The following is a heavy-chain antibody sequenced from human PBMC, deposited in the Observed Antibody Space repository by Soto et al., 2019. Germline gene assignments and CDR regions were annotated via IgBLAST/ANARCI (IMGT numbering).Heavy chain of an antibody. CDR2: IYYTGST. CDR3: ARERFDIVVVPAAINYYGMDV. Sequence: SETLSLTCTVSGVSINNYYWTWVRQPPGKRLEWIGAIYYTGSTTYNPSLKSRVTISVDTSKNQFSLKLSSVTAADTAVYYCARERFDIVVVPAAINYYGMDVWGQGTTVTVSS. D-gene: IGHD2-2*01. CDR1: GVSINNYY. J-gene: IGHJ6*02. V-gene: IGHV4-59*01.